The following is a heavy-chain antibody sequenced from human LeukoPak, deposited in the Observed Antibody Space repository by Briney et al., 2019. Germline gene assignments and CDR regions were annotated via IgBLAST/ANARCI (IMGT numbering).Heavy chain of an antibody. CDR2: IYYSGSA. CDR1: GCSISSADFY. Sequence: PSETLSLTCAVSGCSISSADFYWSWLRQPPGKGLEWIGFIYYSGSAYYNPSLKSRVSISVDTSKNQFSLTLNSVTAADTAVYYCARGSDYFDYWGQGTLVTVSS. CDR3: ARGSDYFDY. V-gene: IGHV4-31*11. J-gene: IGHJ4*02.